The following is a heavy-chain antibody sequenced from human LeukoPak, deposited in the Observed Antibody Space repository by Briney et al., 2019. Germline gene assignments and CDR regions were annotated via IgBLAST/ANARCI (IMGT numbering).Heavy chain of an antibody. CDR3: ARHFLRASWAFDI. Sequence: GRFTVSRDNAKNSLYLQMNSLRAEDTAVYYCARHFLRASWAFDIWGQGTMVTVSS. V-gene: IGHV3-7*04. D-gene: IGHD3-3*02. J-gene: IGHJ3*02.